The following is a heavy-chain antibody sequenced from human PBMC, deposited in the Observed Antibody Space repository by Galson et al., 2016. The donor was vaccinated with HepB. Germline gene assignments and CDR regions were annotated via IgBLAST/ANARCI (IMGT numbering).Heavy chain of an antibody. D-gene: IGHD1-26*01. CDR2: ITPILGKP. J-gene: IGHJ4*02. V-gene: IGHV1-69*02. CDR3: ATEWERQDSFDY. CDR1: GGSFNSYT. Sequence: SVKVSCKASGGSFNSYTFSWVRQARGQGLEWMGRITPILGKPNYAQKFQGRAKIAADRSTSTVYLDLSSLKSEDTAVYYCATEWERQDSFDYWAREPWSPSPQ.